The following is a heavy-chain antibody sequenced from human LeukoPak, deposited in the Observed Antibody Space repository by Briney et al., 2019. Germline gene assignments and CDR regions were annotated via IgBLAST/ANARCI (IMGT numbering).Heavy chain of an antibody. CDR2: INPILGIA. J-gene: IGHJ3*02. Sequence: SVKVSCKASGGTFSSYAISWVRQAPGQGLGWMGRINPILGIANYAQKFQGRVTITADKSTSTAYMELSSLRSEDTAVYYCAREVGGSAFDIWGQGTMVTVSS. D-gene: IGHD3-16*01. CDR1: GGTFSSYA. V-gene: IGHV1-69*04. CDR3: AREVGGSAFDI.